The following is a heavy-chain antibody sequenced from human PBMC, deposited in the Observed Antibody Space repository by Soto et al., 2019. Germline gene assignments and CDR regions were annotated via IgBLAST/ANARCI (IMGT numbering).Heavy chain of an antibody. CDR1: GGSISSSSYY. D-gene: IGHD3-9*01. CDR2: IYYSGST. V-gene: IGHV4-39*01. CDR3: AGHILTGYYTSGSNWFDP. Sequence: SETLSLTCTVSGGSISSSSYYWGWIRQPPXKGLEWIGSIYYSGSTYYNQSLKSRVTISVDTSKNQFSLKLSSVTAADTAVYYCAGHILTGYYTSGSNWFDPWGQGTLVTVSS. J-gene: IGHJ5*02.